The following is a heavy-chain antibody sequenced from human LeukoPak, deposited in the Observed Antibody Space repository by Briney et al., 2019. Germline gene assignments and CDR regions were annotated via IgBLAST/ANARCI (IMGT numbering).Heavy chain of an antibody. Sequence: SVKVSCKASGFIFTSSAVQWVRQARGQRLEWIGWIVVGSGNTNYAQKFQERVTITRDMSTSTAYMELSSLRSEDTAVYYCAADPPLTWSYGMDVWGQGTTVTVSS. CDR3: AADPPLTWSYGMDV. CDR1: GFIFTSSA. D-gene: IGHD2-21*02. CDR2: IVVGSGNT. J-gene: IGHJ6*02. V-gene: IGHV1-58*01.